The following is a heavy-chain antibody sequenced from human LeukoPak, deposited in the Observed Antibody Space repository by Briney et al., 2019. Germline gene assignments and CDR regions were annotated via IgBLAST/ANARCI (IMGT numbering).Heavy chain of an antibody. CDR3: ARDGLIAAAGTNWFDP. Sequence: ASVKVSCKASGYTFTGYFMHWVRQAPGQGLGWMGWINPNSGGTNYAQKFQGRVTMTRDTSISTAYMELSRLRSDDTAVYYCARDGLIAAAGTNWFDPWGQGTLVTVSS. CDR1: GYTFTGYF. CDR2: INPNSGGT. V-gene: IGHV1-2*02. D-gene: IGHD6-13*01. J-gene: IGHJ5*02.